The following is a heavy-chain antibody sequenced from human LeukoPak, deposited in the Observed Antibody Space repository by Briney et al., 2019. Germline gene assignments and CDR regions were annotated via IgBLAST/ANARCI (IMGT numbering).Heavy chain of an antibody. J-gene: IGHJ4*02. CDR2: IRGKADNYAT. V-gene: IGHV3-73*01. Sequence: GGSLILSCAASGFTFSGSPILWVRQASGKGLEWVGRIRGKADNYATAYAASVQGRCTISRDDSQNTAYLQMNSLRAEDTAVYYCAKDRRIAVAVAFDYWGQGTLVTVSS. CDR3: AKDRRIAVAVAFDY. CDR1: GFTFSGSP. D-gene: IGHD6-19*01.